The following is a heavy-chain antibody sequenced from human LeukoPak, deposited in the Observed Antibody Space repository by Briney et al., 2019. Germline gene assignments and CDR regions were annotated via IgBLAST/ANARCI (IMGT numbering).Heavy chain of an antibody. J-gene: IGHJ4*02. CDR2: IKHDGTEK. CDR3: VRSAKTFDY. Sequence: PGGSLRLSCAASGFTFSSSWMSWVRQAPGKGLEWAANIKHDGTEKYCVDSVKGRFTISRDNAKNSLYLQMNSLRAEDTAVYYCVRSAKTFDYWGQGTLVTVSS. CDR1: GFTFSSSW. V-gene: IGHV3-7*01.